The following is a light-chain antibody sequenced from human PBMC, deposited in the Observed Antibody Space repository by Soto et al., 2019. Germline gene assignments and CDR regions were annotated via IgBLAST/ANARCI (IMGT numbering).Light chain of an antibody. CDR2: DTY. J-gene: IGKJ5*01. CDR3: QQYKNWPPIT. Sequence: EIVMTQSPDTLSVSPGERATLSCRASQSVSGNFAWYQQRPGQAPRLLIYDTYTRATGIPARFSASGSGTEFTLTISSLQSEDFAVYYCQQYKNWPPITFGQGTRLEIK. CDR1: QSVSGN. V-gene: IGKV3-15*01.